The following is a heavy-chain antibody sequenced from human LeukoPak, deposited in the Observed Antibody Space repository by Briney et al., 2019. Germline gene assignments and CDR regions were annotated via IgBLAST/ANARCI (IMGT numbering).Heavy chain of an antibody. J-gene: IGHJ6*03. Sequence: GGSLRLSCAASGFTFSYYWMSWVRQAPGKGLEWVANIKEDGSENYSVDSVKGRFTISRDNAKNSLYLQMNSLRAEDTAVYYCARDPYSGTYGDTYYYYMDVWGKGTTVTVSS. D-gene: IGHD1-26*01. CDR1: GFTFSYYW. V-gene: IGHV3-7*01. CDR2: IKEDGSEN. CDR3: ARDPYSGTYGDTYYYYMDV.